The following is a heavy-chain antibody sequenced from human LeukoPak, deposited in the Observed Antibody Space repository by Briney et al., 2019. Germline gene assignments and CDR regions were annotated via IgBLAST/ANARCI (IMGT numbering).Heavy chain of an antibody. CDR2: IYYNGST. CDR1: GGSISSYY. V-gene: IGHV4-59*01. D-gene: IGHD4-17*01. Sequence: SETLSLTCTVSGGSISSYYWSWLRQPPGKGLEGIGYIYYNGSTNYNPSLKSRVTISVDTSKNQFSLKLSSVTAADTAVYYCARDDGDYGDYFSSWGQGTLVTVSS. J-gene: IGHJ4*02. CDR3: ARDDGDYGDYFSS.